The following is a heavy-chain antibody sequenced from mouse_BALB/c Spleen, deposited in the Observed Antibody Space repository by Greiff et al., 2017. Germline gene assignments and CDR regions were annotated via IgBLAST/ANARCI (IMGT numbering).Heavy chain of an antibody. D-gene: IGHD2-4*01. Sequence: EVQLQESGTVLARPGASVKMSCKASGYTFTSYWMHWVKQRPGQGLEWIGAIYPGNSDTSSNQKFKGKAKLTAVTSTSTAYMELSSLTNEDSAVYYCTRSSMITTAWFAYWGQGTLVTVSA. J-gene: IGHJ3*01. CDR3: TRSSMITTAWFAY. V-gene: IGHV1-5*01. CDR2: IYPGNSDT. CDR1: GYTFTSYW.